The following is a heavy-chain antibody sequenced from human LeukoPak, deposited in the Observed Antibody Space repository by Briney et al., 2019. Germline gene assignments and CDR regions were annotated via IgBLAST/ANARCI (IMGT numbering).Heavy chain of an antibody. J-gene: IGHJ4*02. CDR3: ARGDGYSYGYLFDY. D-gene: IGHD5-18*01. Sequence: ASVKVSCKASGYTFTSYAMHWVRQAPGQGLEWMGWINAGNGNTKYSQKFQGRVTITRDTSASTAYMELSSLRSEDTAVYYCARGDGYSYGYLFDYWGQGTLVTVSS. CDR2: INAGNGNT. CDR1: GYTFTSYA. V-gene: IGHV1-3*01.